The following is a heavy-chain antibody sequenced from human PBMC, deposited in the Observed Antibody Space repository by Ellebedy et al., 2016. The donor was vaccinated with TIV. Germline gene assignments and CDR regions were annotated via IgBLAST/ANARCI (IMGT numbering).Heavy chain of an antibody. V-gene: IGHV1-69*13. CDR1: GGTFSSYA. Sequence: SVKVSXXASGGTFSSYAISWVRQAPGQGLEWMGGIIPIFGTANYAQKFQGRVTITADESTSTAYMELSSLRSEDTAVYYCARGVQLERPGGLYYMDVWGKGTTVTVSS. D-gene: IGHD1-1*01. CDR2: IIPIFGTA. CDR3: ARGVQLERPGGLYYMDV. J-gene: IGHJ6*03.